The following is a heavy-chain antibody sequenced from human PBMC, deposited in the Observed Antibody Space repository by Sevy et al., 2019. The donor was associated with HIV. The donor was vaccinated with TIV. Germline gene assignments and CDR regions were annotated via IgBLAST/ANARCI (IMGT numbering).Heavy chain of an antibody. CDR1: GFTFSSYW. CDR3: ARGYFGDY. D-gene: IGHD3-10*01. V-gene: IGHV3-74*01. J-gene: IGHJ4*02. CDR2: INSAASNT. Sequence: GGSLRLSCAASGFTFSSYWMHWVRQAPGKGLVWVSRINSAASNTNYADSVKGRFPISRDNAKNTLYLQMNSLRAEDTAVYYCARGYFGDYWGQGTLVTVSS.